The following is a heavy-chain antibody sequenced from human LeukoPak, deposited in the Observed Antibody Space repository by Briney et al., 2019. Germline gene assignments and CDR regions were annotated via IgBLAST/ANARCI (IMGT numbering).Heavy chain of an antibody. CDR1: GYSISSGYY. Sequence: SETLSLTCAVSGYSISSGYYWGWIRQPPGKGLEWIGSIYHSGSTYYNPSLKSRVTISVDTSKNQFSLKLSSVTAADTAVYYCARAAAAGLHAFDIWGQGTMVTVSS. CDR3: ARAAAAGLHAFDI. V-gene: IGHV4-38-2*01. CDR2: IYHSGST. J-gene: IGHJ3*02. D-gene: IGHD6-13*01.